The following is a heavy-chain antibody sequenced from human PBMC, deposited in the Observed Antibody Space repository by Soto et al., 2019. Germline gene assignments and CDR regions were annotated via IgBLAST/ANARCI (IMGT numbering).Heavy chain of an antibody. CDR1: GGTFRSYA. V-gene: IGHV1-69*13. CDR3: ARSVERTPSCCFDY. J-gene: IGHJ4*03. D-gene: IGHD1-1*01. Sequence: ASVKVSCKASGGTFRSYAISWVRQAPGQGLEWMGGIIPIFGTANYAQKFQGRVTITADEATSTAYMELSSLRSEDTAVYYCARSVERTPSCCFDYWGQGTLVTVSS. CDR2: IIPIFGTA.